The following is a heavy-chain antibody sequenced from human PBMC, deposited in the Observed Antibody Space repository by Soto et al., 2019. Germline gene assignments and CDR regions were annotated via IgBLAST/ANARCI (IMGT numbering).Heavy chain of an antibody. J-gene: IGHJ4*02. CDR2: ISYDGSNK. CDR1: GFTFSSYG. Sequence: PGGSLRLSCAASGFTFSSYGMHWVRQAPGKGLEWVAVISYDGSNKYYADSVKGRFTISRDNSKNTLYLQMNSLRAEDTAVYYCAKVLGGSRGVYGDFLSFGFDYWAQGALVPVSS. V-gene: IGHV3-30*18. CDR3: AKVLGGSRGVYGDFLSFGFDY. D-gene: IGHD4-17*01.